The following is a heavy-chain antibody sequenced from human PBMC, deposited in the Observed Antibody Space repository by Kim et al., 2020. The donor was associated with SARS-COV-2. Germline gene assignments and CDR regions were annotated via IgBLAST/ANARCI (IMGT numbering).Heavy chain of an antibody. CDR3: AVCGGDCYFGAFDI. J-gene: IGHJ3*02. CDR1: GFTFTSSA. Sequence: SVKVSCKASGFTFTSSAMQWVRQARGQRLEWIGWIVVGSGNTNYAQKFQERVTITRDMSTSTAYMELSSLRSEDTAVYYCAVCGGDCYFGAFDIWGQGTMVTVSS. V-gene: IGHV1-58*02. D-gene: IGHD2-21*02. CDR2: IVVGSGNT.